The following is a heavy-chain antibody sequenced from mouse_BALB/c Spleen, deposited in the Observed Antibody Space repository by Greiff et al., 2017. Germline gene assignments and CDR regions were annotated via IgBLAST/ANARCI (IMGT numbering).Heavy chain of an antibody. CDR2: IAPGSGST. D-gene: IGHD3-3*01. CDR3: AREGLHYYAMDY. V-gene: IGHV1S41*01. Sequence: DLVKPGASVKLSCKASGYTFTSYWINWIKQRPGQGLEWIGRIAPGSGSTYYNEMFKGKATLTVDTSSSTAYIQLSSLSSEDSAVYFCAREGLHYYAMDYWGQGTSVTVSS. J-gene: IGHJ4*01. CDR1: GYTFTSYW.